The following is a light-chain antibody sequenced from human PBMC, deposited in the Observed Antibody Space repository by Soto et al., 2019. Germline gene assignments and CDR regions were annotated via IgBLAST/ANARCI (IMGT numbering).Light chain of an antibody. V-gene: IGLV1-40*01. CDR2: ANH. CDR1: SSSIGAGYD. Sequence: QSVLTQPPSVSGAPGQRVTISCTGSSSSIGAGYDVHWYHQLPGAAPKLLVSANHNRPSGLPERFSASKSPTSASLAIKGLQNEDEAQYYCQSYDSRLPDYVFGNGTRSSS. CDR3: QSYDSRLPDYV. J-gene: IGLJ1*01.